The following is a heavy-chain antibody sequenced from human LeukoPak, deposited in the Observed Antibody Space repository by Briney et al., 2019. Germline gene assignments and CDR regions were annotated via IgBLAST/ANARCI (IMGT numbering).Heavy chain of an antibody. V-gene: IGHV3-23*01. CDR2: ISSDGVT. CDR1: EFNFDNYD. D-gene: IGHD3-10*01. CDR3: AKGPNFGSWRAVHY. Sequence: GGSLTLSCAASEFNFDNYDMSWVRQFLEKGLEWVSSISSDGVTFYADSVKGRFTMSRDKSRKTLYLQMNSLRTDDTATYYCAKGPNFGSWRAVHYWGQGSLVTVSP. J-gene: IGHJ4*02.